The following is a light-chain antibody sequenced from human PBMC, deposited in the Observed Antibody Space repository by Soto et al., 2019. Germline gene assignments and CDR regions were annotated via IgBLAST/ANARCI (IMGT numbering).Light chain of an antibody. CDR2: SNN. V-gene: IGLV1-47*02. J-gene: IGLJ2*01. CDR3: AAWDDSMNMV. Sequence: QSVLTQAPSASGTPGQRVTISCSGSTSNIGNNYVYWYQHLPGTAPKLLIYSNNQRPSGVPDRFSASKSCSSASLAISWLRSEDEADYYCAAWDDSMNMVFGGGTKLTVL. CDR1: TSNIGNNY.